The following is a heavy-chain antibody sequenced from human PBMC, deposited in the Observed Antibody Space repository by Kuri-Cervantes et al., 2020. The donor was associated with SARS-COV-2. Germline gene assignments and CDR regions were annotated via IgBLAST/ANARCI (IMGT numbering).Heavy chain of an antibody. Sequence: GGSLRLSCAASGFTFSSYAMHWVRQAPGKGLEWVAVISYDGSNKYYADSVKGRFTISRDNSKNTLYLQMNSLRAEDTAVYYCARGGRYCSSTSCYAHDDWGQGTLVTVSS. D-gene: IGHD2-2*01. CDR3: ARGGRYCSSTSCYAHDD. J-gene: IGHJ4*02. CDR1: GFTFSSYA. V-gene: IGHV3-30*04. CDR2: ISYDGSNK.